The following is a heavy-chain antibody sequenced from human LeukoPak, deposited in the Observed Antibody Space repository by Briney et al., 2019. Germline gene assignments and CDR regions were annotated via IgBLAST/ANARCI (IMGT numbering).Heavy chain of an antibody. CDR3: ARGYFDY. Sequence: KPSETLSLTCTVSGGSISSSSYYRGWIRQPPGKGLEWIGSIYYSGSTYYNPSLKSRVTISVDTSKNQFSLKLSSVTAADTAVYYCARGYFDYWGQGTLVTVSS. J-gene: IGHJ4*02. CDR2: IYYSGST. V-gene: IGHV4-39*07. CDR1: GGSISSSSYY.